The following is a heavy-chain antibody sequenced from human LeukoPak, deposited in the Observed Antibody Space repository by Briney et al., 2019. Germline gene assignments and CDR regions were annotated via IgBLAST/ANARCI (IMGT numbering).Heavy chain of an antibody. Sequence: ASVKVSCKASGYTFISYGITWVRQAPGQGLEWMGWISAYNGNTNYAQKLQGRVTMTTDTSTSTAYMELRSLRSDDTAVYYCARDLGNGSSQVQDFWGQGTLVTVSS. J-gene: IGHJ4*02. CDR3: ARDLGNGSSQVQDF. CDR2: ISAYNGNT. CDR1: GYTFISYG. V-gene: IGHV1-18*01. D-gene: IGHD1-26*01.